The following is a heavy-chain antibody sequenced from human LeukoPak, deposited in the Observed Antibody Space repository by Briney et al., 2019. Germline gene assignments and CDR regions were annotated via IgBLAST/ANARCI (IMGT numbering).Heavy chain of an antibody. J-gene: IGHJ4*02. Sequence: GGSLRLSCAASGFSFTSYAMSWVRQAPGKGLEWVSAISGSGGSTYYADAVKGRFTISRDNSKSTLYLQVSSLRAEDTAVYYCAKDQQQLAYLFDYWGQGALVTVSS. CDR2: ISGSGGST. CDR3: AKDQQQLAYLFDY. V-gene: IGHV3-23*01. CDR1: GFSFTSYA. D-gene: IGHD1-1*01.